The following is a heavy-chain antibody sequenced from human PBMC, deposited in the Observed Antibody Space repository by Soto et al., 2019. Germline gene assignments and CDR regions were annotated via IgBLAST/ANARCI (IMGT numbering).Heavy chain of an antibody. Sequence: SETLSLTCTVSGGSISSSSYYWGWIRQPPGKGLEWIGSIYYSGSTYYNPSLKSRVTISVDTSKNQFSLKLSSVTAADTAVYYCAKNRVGYCSGGSCYSAPSEADYYYYGMDVWGQGTTVTVSS. CDR1: GGSISSSSYY. V-gene: IGHV4-39*01. J-gene: IGHJ6*02. CDR3: AKNRVGYCSGGSCYSAPSEADYYYYGMDV. D-gene: IGHD2-15*01. CDR2: IYYSGST.